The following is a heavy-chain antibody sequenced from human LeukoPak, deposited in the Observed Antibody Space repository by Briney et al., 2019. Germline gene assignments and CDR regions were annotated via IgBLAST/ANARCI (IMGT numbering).Heavy chain of an antibody. D-gene: IGHD2-15*01. V-gene: IGHV3-23*01. CDR3: AKHLGYGSDVGGYSPS. CDR2: ISNNGGYT. J-gene: IGHJ5*02. Sequence: GGSLRLSCAASGFTFSSSAMSWVRQAPGKGLEWVSAISNNGGYTYYADSVQGRFTISRDNSKSTLCLQMNSLRAEDTAVYYCAKHLGYGSDVGGYSPSWAKETLVTVSS. CDR1: GFTFSSSA.